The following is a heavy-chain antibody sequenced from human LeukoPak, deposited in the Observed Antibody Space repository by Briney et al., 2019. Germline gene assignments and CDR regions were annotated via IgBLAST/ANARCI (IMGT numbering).Heavy chain of an antibody. Sequence: GGSLRLSCAASGFTFSSYAMSWVRQAPGKGLEWVANIKQDGSEKYYVDSVKGRFTISRDNAKNSLYLQMNSLRAEDTAVYYCARSLYCSSTSCQNWGQGTLVTVSS. CDR1: GFTFSSYA. CDR3: ARSLYCSSTSCQN. V-gene: IGHV3-7*01. J-gene: IGHJ4*02. D-gene: IGHD2-2*01. CDR2: IKQDGSEK.